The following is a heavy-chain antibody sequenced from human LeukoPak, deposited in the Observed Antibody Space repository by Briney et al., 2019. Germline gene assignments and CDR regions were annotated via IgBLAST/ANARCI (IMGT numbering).Heavy chain of an antibody. CDR1: GVSISTSSYY. J-gene: IGHJ4*02. CDR2: IYYSGST. CDR3: ARAYCVGDCTVLHIYFDN. V-gene: IGHV4-39*02. D-gene: IGHD2-21*02. Sequence: SETLSLTCTVSGVSISTSSYYWDLIRQPPGKGPEWIATIYYSGSTYYNPSLKSRVTISVDTSKNQFSLKLSSVTAADTAVYYCARAYCVGDCTVLHIYFDNWGQGTLVTVSS.